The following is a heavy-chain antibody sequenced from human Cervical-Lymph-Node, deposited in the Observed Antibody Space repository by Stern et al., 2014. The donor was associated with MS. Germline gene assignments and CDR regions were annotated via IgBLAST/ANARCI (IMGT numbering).Heavy chain of an antibody. Sequence: QVQLVQSGPGLVKPSETLSLTCSVSGGSISSYYWNWIRQPPGKGLEWIANVHYSGTTNYNPSLKSRVTILLDTSMKKISLKLPSVTAADTAVYYCAGSGTYYPDYWGQGILVTVSS. CDR1: GGSISSYY. V-gene: IGHV4-59*08. J-gene: IGHJ4*02. D-gene: IGHD3-3*01. CDR3: AGSGTYYPDY. CDR2: VHYSGTT.